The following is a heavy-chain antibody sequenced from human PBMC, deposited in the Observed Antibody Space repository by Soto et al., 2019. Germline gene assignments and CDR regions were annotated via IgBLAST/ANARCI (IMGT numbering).Heavy chain of an antibody. CDR3: ASSFFLSGYYGYYYYGMDV. D-gene: IGHD3-3*01. Sequence: GGSLRLSCAASGFTFSSYWMHWVRQAPGKGLVWVSRINSDGSSTSYADSVKGRFTISRDNAKNTLYLQMNSLRAEDTAVYYCASSFFLSGYYGYYYYGMDVWGQGTTVTVSS. V-gene: IGHV3-74*01. CDR2: INSDGSST. CDR1: GFTFSSYW. J-gene: IGHJ6*02.